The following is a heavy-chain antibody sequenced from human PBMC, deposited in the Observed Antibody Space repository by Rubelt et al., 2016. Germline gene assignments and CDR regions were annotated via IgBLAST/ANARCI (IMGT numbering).Heavy chain of an antibody. CDR2: ISHGGSHV. J-gene: IGHJ6*02. D-gene: IGHD3-10*01. CDR1: GFTFSSYA. CDR3: AKTVGEYYYYYGMDV. Sequence: GFTFSSYAMHWVRQAPGKGLEWVAMISHGGSHVDYADSVKGRFTISRDNSENTLALQMNSLRADDTAVYYCAKTVGEYYYYYGMDVWGQGTTVTVSS. V-gene: IGHV3-30*04.